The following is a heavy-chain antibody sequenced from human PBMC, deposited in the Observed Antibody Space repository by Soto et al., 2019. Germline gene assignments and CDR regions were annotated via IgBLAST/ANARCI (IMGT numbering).Heavy chain of an antibody. D-gene: IGHD2-15*01. J-gene: IGHJ4*02. CDR3: ARIQKGDEGGYFDD. CDR1: TMG. V-gene: IGHV2-26*01. CDR2: IFSSDKK. Sequence: QVTLKESGPVLVKPTETLTLTCSVSTMGVSWIRQPPGEALEWLAHIFSSDKKYFSTSLKNRLTLSKDTSKSQAVLTLTNMDPVDTGTYFCARIQKGDEGGYFDDWCQGTRVIVSS.